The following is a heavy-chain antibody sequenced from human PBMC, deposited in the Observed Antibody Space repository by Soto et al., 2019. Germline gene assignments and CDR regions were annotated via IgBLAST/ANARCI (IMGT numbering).Heavy chain of an antibody. D-gene: IGHD3-10*01. V-gene: IGHV3-11*06. J-gene: IGHJ3*02. CDR1: GFTFSDYY. CDR3: ARTGKAGAFDI. CDR2: ISSSSSYT. Sequence: GSLRLSCAASGFTFSDYYMSWIRQAPGKGLGWVSYISSSSSYTNYADSVKGRFTISRDNAKNSLYLQMNSLRAEDTAVYYCARTGKAGAFDIWGQGTMVTVSS.